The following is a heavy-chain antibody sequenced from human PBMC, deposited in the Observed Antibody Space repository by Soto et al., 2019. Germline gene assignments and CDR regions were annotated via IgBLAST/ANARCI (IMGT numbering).Heavy chain of an antibody. V-gene: IGHV4-39*01. D-gene: IGHD6-19*01. CDR3: ATQAVALHSWFDP. CDR2: IYYSGST. J-gene: IGHJ5*02. CDR1: GGSISSSSYY. Sequence: SETLSLTCTVSGGSISSSSYYWGWIRQPPGKGLEWIGSIYYSGSTYYNPSLKSRVTISVDTSKNQFSLKLSSVTAADTAVYYCATQAVALHSWFDPWGQGTLVTVSS.